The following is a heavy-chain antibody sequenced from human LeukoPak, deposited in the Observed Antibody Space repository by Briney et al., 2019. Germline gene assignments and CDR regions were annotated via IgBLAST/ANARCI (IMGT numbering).Heavy chain of an antibody. CDR1: GYTLTELS. J-gene: IGHJ6*02. V-gene: IGHV1-24*01. Sequence: ASVKVSCKVSGYTLTELSLHWVRQAPGKGLEWMGRFDPEDGETIYARKFQGRVTMTEDTSTDTAYMELSSLRSEDAAVYFCAVSLTTGGYYGMDVWGQGTTVTVSS. CDR2: FDPEDGET. D-gene: IGHD1-1*01. CDR3: AVSLTTGGYYGMDV.